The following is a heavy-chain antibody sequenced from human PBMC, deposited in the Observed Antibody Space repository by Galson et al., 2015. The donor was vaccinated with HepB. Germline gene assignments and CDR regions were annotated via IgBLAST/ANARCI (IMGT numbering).Heavy chain of an antibody. CDR3: ARARAGTHYLDY. V-gene: IGHV3-13*05. CDR2: TDTPGNP. CDR1: GFTFDTYD. J-gene: IGHJ4*02. D-gene: IGHD6-19*01. Sequence: SLRLSCAASGFTFDTYDMHWVRQAAGGGLEWVSGTDTPGNPYSPDSLRGRFTISRDNAKNSLYLQMNSLTGGDTAVYYCARARAGTHYLDYWGQGALLTVSS.